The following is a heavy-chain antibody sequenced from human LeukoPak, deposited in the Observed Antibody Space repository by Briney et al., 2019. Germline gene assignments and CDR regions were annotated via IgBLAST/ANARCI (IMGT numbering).Heavy chain of an antibody. CDR3: AICYGANGGSFDY. V-gene: IGHV4-39*01. Sequence: PSETLSLTCTVSGGSISSPTYYWGWIRQPPGKGLEWIGSIYYSGSTYYNPSLKSRVTISVDTSKNQFSLKLSSVTAADTAVYYCAICYGANGGSFDYWGQGTLVTVSS. CDR2: IYYSGST. D-gene: IGHD4-17*01. CDR1: GGSISSPTYY. J-gene: IGHJ4*02.